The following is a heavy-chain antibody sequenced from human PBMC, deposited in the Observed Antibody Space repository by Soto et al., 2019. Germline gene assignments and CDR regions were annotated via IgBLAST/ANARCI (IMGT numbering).Heavy chain of an antibody. CDR2: INAGNGNT. CDR1: GYTLTELS. J-gene: IGHJ4*02. Sequence: GASVKVSCKVSGYTLTELSMHWVRQAPGKGLEWMGWINAGNGNTKYSQKFQGRVTITRDTSASTAYMELSSLRSEDTAVYYCARGHGTAVVDDYWGQGTLVTVSS. V-gene: IGHV1-3*01. CDR3: ARGHGTAVVDDY. D-gene: IGHD6-19*01.